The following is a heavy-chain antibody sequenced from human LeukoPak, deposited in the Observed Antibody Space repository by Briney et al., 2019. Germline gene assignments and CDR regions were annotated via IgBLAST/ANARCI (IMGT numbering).Heavy chain of an antibody. Sequence: PGGSLRLSCAASGFTVSSNYMSWVRQAPGKGLEWVSIIYSGGNTYYADSVKGRFTISRDNSKNTLYLQMNSLRVEDTALYHCARKGLGGELGGFDSWGQGTLVTVSS. J-gene: IGHJ4*02. CDR1: GFTVSSNY. V-gene: IGHV3-53*01. CDR2: IYSGGNT. D-gene: IGHD1-7*01. CDR3: ARKGLGGELGGFDS.